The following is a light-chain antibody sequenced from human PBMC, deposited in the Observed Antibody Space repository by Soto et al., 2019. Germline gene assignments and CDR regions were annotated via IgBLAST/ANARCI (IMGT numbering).Light chain of an antibody. V-gene: IGKV2-30*01. Sequence: DVVMTQSPLSLPVTLGQPASISCRSSQSLAYSDGNTYLNWFQQRPGQSPRRLIYKVSNRDSGGPDRFSGSGSGPDFTLTISRVEAEDVGVYYCMQGPPWPPYTFGQGTKLEIK. CDR3: MQGPPWPPYT. J-gene: IGKJ2*01. CDR2: KVS. CDR1: QSLAYSDGNTY.